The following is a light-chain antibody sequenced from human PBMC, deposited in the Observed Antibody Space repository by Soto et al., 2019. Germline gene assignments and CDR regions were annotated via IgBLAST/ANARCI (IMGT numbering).Light chain of an antibody. V-gene: IGKV3D-20*02. CDR2: DAC. Sequence: THASTTLTLSPGARATLPCRASQSVNSNYLAWYLQKPGQAPMLLIYDACRTATGIPDRFSGSGSRTDFTLTISRLEPEDFVLYYCQHCRRFGQGTRLYI. J-gene: IGKJ5*01. CDR3: QHCRR. CDR1: QSVNSNY.